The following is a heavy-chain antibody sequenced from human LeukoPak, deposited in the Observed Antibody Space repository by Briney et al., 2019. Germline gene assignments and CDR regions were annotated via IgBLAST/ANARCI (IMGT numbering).Heavy chain of an antibody. D-gene: IGHD2-15*01. CDR1: GGSISSYY. J-gene: IGHJ4*02. V-gene: IGHV4-59*01. Sequence: SETLSLTCTVSGGSISSYYWSWIRQPPGKGLEWIGFIYYSGSTNYNPSLKRRVTISVDTSKNQFSLKLSSVTAADTAVYYRARDVGGAGQIDYWGQGTLVTVSS. CDR3: ARDVGGAGQIDY. CDR2: IYYSGST.